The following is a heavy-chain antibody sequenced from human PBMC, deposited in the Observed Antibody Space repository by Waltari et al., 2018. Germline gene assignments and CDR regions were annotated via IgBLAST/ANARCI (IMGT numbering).Heavy chain of an antibody. J-gene: IGHJ4*02. CDR2: ISGSGGST. D-gene: IGHD3-10*01. CDR3: AKAGITMVRGVILYVDY. V-gene: IGHV3-23*04. CDR1: GFTFSSYA. Sequence: EVQLVESGGGLVQPGGSLRLSCAASGFTFSSYAMSWVRQAPGKGLEWVSAISGSGGSTYYADSVKGRFTISRDNSKNTLYLQMNSLRAEDTAVYYCAKAGITMVRGVILYVDYWGQGTLVTVSS.